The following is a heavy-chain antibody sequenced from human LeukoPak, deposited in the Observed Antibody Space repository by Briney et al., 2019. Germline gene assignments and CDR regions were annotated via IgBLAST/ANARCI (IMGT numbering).Heavy chain of an antibody. CDR1: GYTFTSYG. CDR2: ISAYNGNT. D-gene: IGHD6-13*01. CDR3: ARDTSWAAAGTGVDY. J-gene: IGHJ4*02. Sequence: ASVKVSCKASGYTFTSYGISWVRQAPGQGLEWMGWISAYNGNTNYAQKLQGRVTMTTDTSTSTAYMELRSLRSADTAVYYCARDTSWAAAGTGVDYWGQGTLVTVSS. V-gene: IGHV1-18*01.